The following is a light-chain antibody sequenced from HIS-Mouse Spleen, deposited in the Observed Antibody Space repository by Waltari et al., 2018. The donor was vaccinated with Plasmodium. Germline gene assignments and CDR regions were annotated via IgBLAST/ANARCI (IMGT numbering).Light chain of an antibody. CDR2: ELS. CDR3: CSYAGSYTYV. J-gene: IGLJ1*01. Sequence: QSALTQPRSVSGSPGQSVTISCTGTSSDVGGYNYVSWYQQHPGKAPKLMIYELSKRPAGVPDRVSGSKSGNTASLTISGLHAEDEADYYCCSYAGSYTYVFGTGTKVTVL. V-gene: IGLV2-11*01. CDR1: SSDVGGYNY.